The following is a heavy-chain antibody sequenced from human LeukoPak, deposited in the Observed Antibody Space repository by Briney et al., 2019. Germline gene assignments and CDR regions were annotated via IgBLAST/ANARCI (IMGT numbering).Heavy chain of an antibody. V-gene: IGHV1-18*01. CDR1: GYIFTNYG. D-gene: IGHD6-13*01. J-gene: IGHJ2*01. CDR2: IRVYNGNT. Sequence: ASVKVSCKASGYIFTNYGISWVRQAPGQGLEWMGWIRVYNGNTEYAQKLQDRVTMTTDTSTNTAYMELRSLRSEDTAVYYCARGAGSHYWYFDLWGRGTLVRVSS. CDR3: ARGAGSHYWYFDL.